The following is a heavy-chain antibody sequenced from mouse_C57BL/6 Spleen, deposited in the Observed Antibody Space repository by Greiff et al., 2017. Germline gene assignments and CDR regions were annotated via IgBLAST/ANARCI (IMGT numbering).Heavy chain of an antibody. CDR2: IGPGSGST. J-gene: IGHJ3*01. V-gene: IGHV1-77*01. CDR3: ASPIYYEGLPFAY. Sequence: VQLQQSGAELVKPGASVKISCKASGYTFTDYYINWVKQRPGQGLEWIGKIGPGSGSTYYNEKFTGQAPLTADQSSSTAYMQLSSLTSEDSAVYFCASPIYYEGLPFAYWGQGTLVTVSA. D-gene: IGHD2-4*01. CDR1: GYTFTDYY.